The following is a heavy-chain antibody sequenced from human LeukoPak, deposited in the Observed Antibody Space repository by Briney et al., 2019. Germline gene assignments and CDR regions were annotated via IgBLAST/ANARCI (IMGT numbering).Heavy chain of an antibody. D-gene: IGHD3-22*01. Sequence: GGSLRLSCAASGFTFSSYAMSWVRQAPGKGLEWVSAISGSGGSTYYADSVKGRFTISRDNSKNKLYLQMNSLRAEDTAVYYCAKDVATQYYYDSSGYYFPNDAFDIWGQGTMVTVSS. J-gene: IGHJ3*02. V-gene: IGHV3-23*01. CDR2: ISGSGGST. CDR1: GFTFSSYA. CDR3: AKDVATQYYYDSSGYYFPNDAFDI.